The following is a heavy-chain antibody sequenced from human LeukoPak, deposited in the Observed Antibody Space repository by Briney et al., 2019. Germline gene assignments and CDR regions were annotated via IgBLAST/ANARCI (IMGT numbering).Heavy chain of an antibody. D-gene: IGHD2-2*01. CDR1: GGSISSYY. CDR2: IYHSGST. CDR3: ARHAAFAEYQSHLTHFDY. V-gene: IGHV4-59*08. J-gene: IGHJ4*02. Sequence: SETLSLTCTVSGGSISSYYWSWIRQPPGKRLEWIGYIYHSGSTNYNSSLKSRVTISVDTSKNQFSLKLSSVTAADTAVYYCARHAAFAEYQSHLTHFDYWGQGTMVTVSS.